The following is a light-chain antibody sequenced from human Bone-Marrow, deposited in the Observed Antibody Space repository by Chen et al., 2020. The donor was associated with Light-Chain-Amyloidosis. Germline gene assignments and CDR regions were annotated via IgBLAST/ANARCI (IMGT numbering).Light chain of an antibody. CDR1: RSNIESHY. J-gene: IGLJ3*02. Sequence: QSVLTQPPSVSGLPGQSVAISCSGSRSNIESHYVHWYQQLPGTAPRPLIYRNNQRPSGVPARFSGAKSGTSASLAITGLRSEDEADYYCAAWDDDLSGQFGGGTKLTVL. CDR3: AAWDDDLSGQ. V-gene: IGLV1-47*01. CDR2: RNN.